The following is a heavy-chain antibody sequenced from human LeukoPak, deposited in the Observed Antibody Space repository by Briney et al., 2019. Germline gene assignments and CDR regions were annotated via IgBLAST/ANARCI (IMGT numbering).Heavy chain of an antibody. CDR2: IIPILGIA. V-gene: IGHV1-69*04. CDR3: ARDPLYDSSGYGDY. CDR1: GYTFTSYA. Sequence: ASVKVSCKASGYTFTSYAISWVRQAPGQGLEWMGRIIPILGIANYAQKFQGRVTITADKSTSTAYMELSSLRSEDTAVYYCARDPLYDSSGYGDYWGQGTLVTVSS. D-gene: IGHD3-22*01. J-gene: IGHJ4*02.